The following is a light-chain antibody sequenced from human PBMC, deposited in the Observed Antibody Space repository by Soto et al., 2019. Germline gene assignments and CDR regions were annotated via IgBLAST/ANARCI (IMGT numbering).Light chain of an antibody. V-gene: IGLV2-8*01. CDR3: NXXXXGSNV. J-gene: IGLJ1*01. CDR1: SSDVGKYDY. Sequence: QSVLTQPPSASGSPGQSVTISCTGTSSDVGKYDYVSWFQHHPGKAPKLIIYEVSKRPSGVPDRFSGSKSGSTASLTVSGLQTEDEADYYCNXXXXGSNVFGTGTKLTVL. CDR2: EVS.